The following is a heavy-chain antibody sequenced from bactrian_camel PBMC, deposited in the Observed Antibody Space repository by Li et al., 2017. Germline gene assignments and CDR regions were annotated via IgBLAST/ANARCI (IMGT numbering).Heavy chain of an antibody. D-gene: IGHD8*01. J-gene: IGHJ4*01. V-gene: IGHV3S1*01. CDR1: GWTYSSNC. CDR2: VYTHAGST. Sequence: HVQLVESGGGTVQPGGSLRLTCKVSGWTYSSNCIAWFRQAPGKEREGVAAVYTHAGSTDYGDSVKGRFTISPDNADNTVYLQMNTLEPEDTAVYYCAAAINCRAYNNCGQGTHVTVS. CDR3: AAAINCRAYNN.